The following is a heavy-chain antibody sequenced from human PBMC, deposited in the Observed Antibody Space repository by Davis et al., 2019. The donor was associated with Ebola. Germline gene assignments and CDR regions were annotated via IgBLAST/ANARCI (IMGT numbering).Heavy chain of an antibody. CDR2: IIPMFGTG. Sequence: SVKVSCKVSGGTFSTYAINWVRQAPGQGLACMGGIIPMFGTGNYAQKFQGRVTISADESTSTAYMELSSLKYEDTAVYYCARALAGSYEGFEFWGQGTLVTVSS. D-gene: IGHD3-16*01. CDR1: GGTFSTYA. V-gene: IGHV1-69*13. CDR3: ARALAGSYEGFEF. J-gene: IGHJ4*02.